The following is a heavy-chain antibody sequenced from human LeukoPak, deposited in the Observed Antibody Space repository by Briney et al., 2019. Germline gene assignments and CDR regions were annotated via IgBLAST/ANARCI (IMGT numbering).Heavy chain of an antibody. J-gene: IGHJ4*02. Sequence: GGSLRLSCAASGFTFSSYAMSWVRQAPGKGLEWVSYISSSSTYINSADSVKGRFTISRDYPKNSLYLQMSSLRAEDTAVYYCARQGGDILTGYLDYWGQGTLVTVSS. CDR2: ISSSSTYI. CDR3: ARQGGDILTGYLDY. V-gene: IGHV3-21*05. D-gene: IGHD3-9*01. CDR1: GFTFSSYA.